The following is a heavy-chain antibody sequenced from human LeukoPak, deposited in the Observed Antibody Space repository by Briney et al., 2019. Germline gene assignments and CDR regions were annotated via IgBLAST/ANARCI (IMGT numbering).Heavy chain of an antibody. CDR1: GFTFSSYA. CDR2: ISGSGGST. V-gene: IGHV3-23*01. Sequence: GGSLWLSCAASGFTFSSYAMSWVRQAPGKGLEWVSAISGSGGSTYYADSVKGRFTISRDKSKNTLYLQMNSLRAEDTAVYYCAKDSSGWYLDYWGQGTLVTVSS. D-gene: IGHD6-19*01. CDR3: AKDSSGWYLDY. J-gene: IGHJ4*02.